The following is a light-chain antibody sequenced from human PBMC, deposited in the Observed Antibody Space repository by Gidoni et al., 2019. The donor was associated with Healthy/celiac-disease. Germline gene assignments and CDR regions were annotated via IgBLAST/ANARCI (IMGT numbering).Light chain of an antibody. CDR1: QSRLHSNGYND. J-gene: IGKJ5*01. Sequence: DMVMSQSRLSLPGTPGEPAYISCRSSQSRLHSNGYNDLDWYLQKPVQSPQLLIYLGSNRASGVPDRFRGSGSGTDFTLKISRVEAEHLGVYYCMQALQNERITFGQGTQLEIK. V-gene: IGKV2-28*01. CDR2: LGS. CDR3: MQALQNERIT.